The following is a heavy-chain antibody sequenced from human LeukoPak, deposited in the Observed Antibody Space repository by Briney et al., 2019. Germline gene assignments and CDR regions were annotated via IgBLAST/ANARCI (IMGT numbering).Heavy chain of an antibody. CDR1: GYTFTSYH. D-gene: IGHD3-3*01. CDR3: ARGPHRRTYDRDNWFDP. V-gene: IGHV1-46*01. Sequence: ASVKVSCKASGYTFTSYHMHWVRQAPGQGLEWMGIINPSGDNTNYAQKFQGRVTMTRDMSTTTVYMELSSLRSEDTAVYYCARGPHRRTYDRDNWFDPWGQGTLVTVSS. J-gene: IGHJ5*02. CDR2: INPSGDNT.